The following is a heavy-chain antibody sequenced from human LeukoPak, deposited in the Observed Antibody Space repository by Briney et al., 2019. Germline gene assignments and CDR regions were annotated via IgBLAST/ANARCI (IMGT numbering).Heavy chain of an antibody. V-gene: IGHV4-59*08. CDR3: ARHGPPRAGWGRKYYYMDV. CDR1: GGSISSYY. CDR2: IYYSGST. Sequence: SETLSLTCTVSGGSISSYYWSWIRQPPGKGLEWIGYIYYSGSTNYNPSLKSRVTISVDTSKNQFSLKLSSVTAADTAVYCCARHGPPRAGWGRKYYYMDVWGKGTTVTISS. D-gene: IGHD3-16*01. J-gene: IGHJ6*03.